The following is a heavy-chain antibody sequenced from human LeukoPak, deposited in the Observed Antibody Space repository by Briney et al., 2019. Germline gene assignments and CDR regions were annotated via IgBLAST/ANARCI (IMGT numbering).Heavy chain of an antibody. CDR3: ARDWAHGDHFDY. CDR1: GGSISSGDYD. CDR2: IYYSGST. Sequence: SETLSLTCTVTGGSISSGDYDWSWMRQPPGKGLEWIGYIYYSGSTYYNPSLKSRVTISVDTSKNQFSLKLSSVTAADTAVYYCARDWAHGDHFDYWGQGTLVTVSS. V-gene: IGHV4-30-4*01. J-gene: IGHJ4*02. D-gene: IGHD7-27*01.